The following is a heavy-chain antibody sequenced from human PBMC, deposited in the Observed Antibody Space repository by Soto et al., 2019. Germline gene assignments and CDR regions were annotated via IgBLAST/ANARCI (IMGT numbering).Heavy chain of an antibody. CDR2: IDASSTHI. CDR3: VRQQYDFLVDP. D-gene: IGHD3-16*01. V-gene: IGHV3-21*01. Sequence: GGSLRLSCAASGFTFDYYAMHWVRQAPGKGLEWVSSIDASSTHIYYADSVKGRFTISRDNGKSSLYLQMDSLRAEDTDLYYCVRQQYDFLVDPWGQGTLVTVSS. CDR1: GFTFDYYA. J-gene: IGHJ5*02.